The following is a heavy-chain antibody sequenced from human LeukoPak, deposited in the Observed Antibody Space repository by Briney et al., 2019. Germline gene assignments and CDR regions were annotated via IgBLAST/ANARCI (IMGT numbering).Heavy chain of an antibody. J-gene: IGHJ4*02. CDR1: GFTFRNYY. Sequence: GGSLRLSCAASGFTFRNYYMHWVRQAPGKGLEWVAVISPDGNNEYYADSVKGRFTISRDNSRDTLYLQMNSLRAEDTALYYCVKGDNNILTGFYNSFDYWGQGTLVTVSS. V-gene: IGHV3-30-3*01. D-gene: IGHD3-9*01. CDR3: VKGDNNILTGFYNSFDY. CDR2: ISPDGNNE.